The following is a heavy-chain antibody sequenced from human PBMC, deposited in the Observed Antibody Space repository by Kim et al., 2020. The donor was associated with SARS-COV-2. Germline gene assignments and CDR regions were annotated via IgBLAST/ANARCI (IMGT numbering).Heavy chain of an antibody. J-gene: IGHJ5*02. CDR2: IYYSGST. CDR3: ARRGDYYGSGSGWFDP. Sequence: SETLSLTCTVSGGSISSGGYYWSWIRQHPGKGLEWIGYIYYSGSTYYNPSLKSRVTISVDTSKNQFSLKLSSVTAADTAVYYCARRGDYYGSGSGWFDPWGQGTLVTVSS. V-gene: IGHV4-31*03. D-gene: IGHD3-10*01. CDR1: GGSISSGGYY.